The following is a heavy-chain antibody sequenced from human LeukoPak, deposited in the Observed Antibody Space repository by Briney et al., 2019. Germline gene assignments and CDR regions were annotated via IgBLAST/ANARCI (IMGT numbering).Heavy chain of an antibody. CDR2: INPNSGGT. J-gene: IGHJ4*02. CDR1: GYTFTGYY. V-gene: IGHV1-2*02. D-gene: IGHD5-24*01. CDR3: ARATPGGLHGYSFDY. Sequence: ASVKVSCKASGYTFTGYYMHWVRQAPGQGLEWMGWINPNSGGTNYAQKFQGRVTMTRDTSISTAYMELSRLRSGDTAVYYCARATPGGLHGYSFDYWGQGTVVTVYS.